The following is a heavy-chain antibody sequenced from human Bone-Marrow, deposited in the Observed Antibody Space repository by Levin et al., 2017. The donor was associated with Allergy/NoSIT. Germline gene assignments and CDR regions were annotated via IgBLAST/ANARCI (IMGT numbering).Heavy chain of an antibody. CDR3: VKGSATSRPYYFDY. CDR1: GFPFSNYA. V-gene: IGHV3-23*01. Sequence: LSLTCAASGFPFSNYAMSWVRQAPGKGLEWVSAMSGSGGSTFYADSVKGRFTISRDNSGNTLNLQVSSLRVEDTAVYYCVKGSATSRPYYFDYWGQGTLVTVSS. J-gene: IGHJ4*02. CDR2: MSGSGGST. D-gene: IGHD1-26*01.